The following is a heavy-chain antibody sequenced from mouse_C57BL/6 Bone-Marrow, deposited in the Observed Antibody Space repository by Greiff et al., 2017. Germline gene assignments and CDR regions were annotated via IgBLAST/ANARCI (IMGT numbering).Heavy chain of an antibody. D-gene: IGHD4-1*01. V-gene: IGHV14-4*01. J-gene: IGHJ2*01. CDR3: TLTGRVFDY. Sequence: VQLQQSGAELVRPGASVKLSCTASGFNIKDDYMHWVKQRPEQSLEWIGWIDPENGDTEYASKFQGKATITADTSSNTAYLQLSSLTSEDTAVYYCTLTGRVFDYWGQGTTLTVSS. CDR2: IDPENGDT. CDR1: GFNIKDDY.